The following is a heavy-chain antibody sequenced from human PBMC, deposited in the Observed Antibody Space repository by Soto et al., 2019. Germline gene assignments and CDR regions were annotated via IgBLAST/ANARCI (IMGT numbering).Heavy chain of an antibody. CDR2: IYHSGST. CDR1: GGSISSSNW. D-gene: IGHD6-19*01. CDR3: SSNKLRFQWLAPRFDY. V-gene: IGHV4-4*02. J-gene: IGHJ4*02. Sequence: QVQLQESGPGLVKPSGTLSLTCAVSGGSISSSNWWSWVRQHPGKGLEWIGEIYHSGSTNYNASLKGRVTISVDKSKNQFSLKLGSVTAPDTTVYYCSSNKLRFQWLAPRFDYWGQGILVTVSS.